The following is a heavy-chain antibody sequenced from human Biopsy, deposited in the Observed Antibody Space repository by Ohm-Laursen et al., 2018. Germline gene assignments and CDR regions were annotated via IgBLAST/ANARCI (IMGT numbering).Heavy chain of an antibody. Sequence: SLRLSCAASGFTFSSYWMNWVRQVPGKGLVWVATINKDGSTLQYVDSVRGRFTISRDNAKNTLHLQMNSLRAEDTAVYYCAKDLSVYYYYGIDVWGQGTTVTVSS. D-gene: IGHD5/OR15-5a*01. J-gene: IGHJ6*02. CDR2: INKDGSTL. CDR1: GFTFSSYW. V-gene: IGHV3-74*03. CDR3: AKDLSVYYYYGIDV.